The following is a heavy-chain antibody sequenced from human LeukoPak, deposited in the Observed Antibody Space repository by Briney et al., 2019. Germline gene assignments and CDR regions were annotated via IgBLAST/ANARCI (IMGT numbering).Heavy chain of an antibody. CDR2: ISANGDGT. J-gene: IGHJ4*02. CDR1: GFTFSSYA. V-gene: IGHV3-64*01. D-gene: IGHD2-8*02. CDR3: ARDRGGVGSDY. Sequence: PGGSLRLSCAASGFTFSSYAMHWARQAPGKGLEYVSSISANGDGTYHANSVKGRFTISRNNSKNTLYLQMGSLRPEDTAMYYCARDRGGVGSDYWGQGTLVTVSS.